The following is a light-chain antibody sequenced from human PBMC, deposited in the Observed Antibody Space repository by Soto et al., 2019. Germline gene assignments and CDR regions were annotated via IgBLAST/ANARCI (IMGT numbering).Light chain of an antibody. CDR2: EGS. V-gene: IGLV2-23*01. CDR1: SSDVGSYNL. Sequence: QSVLTQPASVSGSPGQSITISCTGTSSDVGSYNLVSWYQQHPGKAPKLMIYEGSKRPSGVSNRFSGSKSGNTASLTISGLQAEDEADYYCCSYAGSSTLYVFGTGTKATV. J-gene: IGLJ1*01. CDR3: CSYAGSSTLYV.